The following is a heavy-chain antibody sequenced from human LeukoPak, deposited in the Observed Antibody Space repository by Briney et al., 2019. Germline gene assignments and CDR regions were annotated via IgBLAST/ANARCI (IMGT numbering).Heavy chain of an antibody. Sequence: SETLSLTCTVSGGSISSSSYYRGWIRQPPGKGLEWIGSIYYSGSTYYNPSLKSRVTISVDTSKNQFSLKLSSVTAADTAVYYCARGLDGGYSYGLRAFDIWGQGTMVTVSS. CDR1: GGSISSSSYY. D-gene: IGHD5-18*01. CDR3: ARGLDGGYSYGLRAFDI. V-gene: IGHV4-39*07. CDR2: IYYSGST. J-gene: IGHJ3*02.